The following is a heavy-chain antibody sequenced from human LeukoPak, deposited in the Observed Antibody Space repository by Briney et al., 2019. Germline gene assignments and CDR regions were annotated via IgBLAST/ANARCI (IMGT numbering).Heavy chain of an antibody. CDR1: GFTFSNYW. J-gene: IGHJ4*02. CDR3: ARESESYDSSGSTFDY. D-gene: IGHD3-22*01. V-gene: IGHV3-7*01. Sequence: GESLRLSCAASGFTFSNYWMSWVRQAPGKGLEWVANIKQDRSEKYYVDSVKGRFTISRDYSKNTLYLQMNSLRAEDTAVYYCARESESYDSSGSTFDYWGQGTLVTVSS. CDR2: IKQDRSEK.